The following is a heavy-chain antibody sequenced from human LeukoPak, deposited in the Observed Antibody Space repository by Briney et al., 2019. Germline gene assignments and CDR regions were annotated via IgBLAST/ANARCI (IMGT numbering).Heavy chain of an antibody. CDR3: ARGGRGGRLNN. CDR1: GGSLSGYY. D-gene: IGHD1/OR15-1a*01. CDR2: INHSGST. Sequence: SETLSLTCAVYGGSLSGYYWRWIRQPPGKGLEWIGEINHSGSTNYNPSLKSRVTIPVATSKNQFSLKQTSVTAADTAGYYCARGGRGGRLNNWGQGTLVTVPS. V-gene: IGHV4-34*01. J-gene: IGHJ4*02.